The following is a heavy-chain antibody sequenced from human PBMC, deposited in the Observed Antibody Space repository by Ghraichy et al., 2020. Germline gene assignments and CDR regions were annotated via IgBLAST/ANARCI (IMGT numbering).Heavy chain of an antibody. V-gene: IGHV1-69*10. CDR1: GNTFRSYA. J-gene: IGHJ6*02. CDR3: ARGNPSRQREPMPFSYYRAMDV. Sequence: SVKVSCKASGNTFRSYAITWVRQAPGQGLEWMGEIIPIFDLTNYAQDFQGRVAIIADKSTSTAYMELNSLTSGDTAVYYCARGNPSRQREPMPFSYYRAMDVWGQGTTVTVSS. CDR2: IIPIFDLT. D-gene: IGHD3-10*01.